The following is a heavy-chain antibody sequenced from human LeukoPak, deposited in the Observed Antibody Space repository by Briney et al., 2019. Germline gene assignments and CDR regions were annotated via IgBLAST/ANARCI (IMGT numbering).Heavy chain of an antibody. CDR3: AAYYGSGSVNYYRGMDI. CDR2: ISDSAINT. V-gene: IGHV3-11*01. Sequence: GGSLRLSCEASEFTFSDYYMSWIRQAPGKGLEWISYISDSAINTHYADSVKGRFTITRDNAKKLLVLEMKSLRSEDTAVYYCAAYYGSGSVNYYRGMDIWGQGTTVTVSS. D-gene: IGHD3-10*01. CDR1: EFTFSDYY. J-gene: IGHJ6*02.